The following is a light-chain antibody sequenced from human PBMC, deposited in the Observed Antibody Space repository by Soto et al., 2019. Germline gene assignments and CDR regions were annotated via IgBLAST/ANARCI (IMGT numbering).Light chain of an antibody. V-gene: IGLV2-11*01. J-gene: IGLJ3*02. CDR2: DVN. Sequence: QSALTHPRSVSGSPGQSVTISCTGTTSDVGSYNYVSWYQQHPDKVPKLVIYDVNRRPSGVPDRLSGSKSGNTASLTISGLQTEDEGDYYCGSYAGSDSGVFGGGTKVTVL. CDR1: TSDVGSYNY. CDR3: GSYAGSDSGV.